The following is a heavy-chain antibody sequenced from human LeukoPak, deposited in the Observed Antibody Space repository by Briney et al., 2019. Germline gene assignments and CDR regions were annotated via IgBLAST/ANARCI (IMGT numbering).Heavy chain of an antibody. V-gene: IGHV4-4*07. Sequence: WETLSLTCTVSGGSISGYFWTWIRQPAGKGLEWIGRIYSSGSNNYNPSLKSRVTMSLDTFKTHFSLNLTSVTAADTAVYYCAREPTSGREPTSGRPLDYWGQGTLVTVSS. J-gene: IGHJ4*02. CDR3: AREPTSGREPTSGRPLDY. CDR1: GGSISGYF. CDR2: IYSSGSN. D-gene: IGHD5-12*01.